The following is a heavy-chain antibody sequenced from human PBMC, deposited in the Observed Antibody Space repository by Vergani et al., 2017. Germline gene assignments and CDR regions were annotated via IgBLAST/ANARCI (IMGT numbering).Heavy chain of an antibody. J-gene: IGHJ4*02. Sequence: QVQLVETGGGVVQPGGSLRLYCATSGFSFTTYGAHWVRQAPGKGLEWVAFIRYDGSRRDYGESVKGRFTISRDNSKNMVYIQMNSLRPEDTAVYYCVKGKGTFENWGQGTLVTVSS. V-gene: IGHV3-30*02. D-gene: IGHD1-7*01. CDR2: IRYDGSRR. CDR1: GFSFTTYG. CDR3: VKGKGTFEN.